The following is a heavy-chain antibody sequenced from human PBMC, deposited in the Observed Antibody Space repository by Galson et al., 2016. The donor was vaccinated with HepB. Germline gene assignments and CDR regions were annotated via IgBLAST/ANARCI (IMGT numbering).Heavy chain of an antibody. CDR1: GFIFSYYT. CDR2: ISSSSDNI. V-gene: IGHV3-21*01. D-gene: IGHD3-10*01. CDR3: ARRFTDYQYFGMAV. Sequence: SLRLSCAASGFIFSYYTMKWVRQAPGKGLEWVSSISSSSDNIYYADSVKGWFSISRDNAKNSVYLQMNSLRAGDTDVYYCARRFTDYQYFGMAVWGQGTTVTVSS. J-gene: IGHJ6*02.